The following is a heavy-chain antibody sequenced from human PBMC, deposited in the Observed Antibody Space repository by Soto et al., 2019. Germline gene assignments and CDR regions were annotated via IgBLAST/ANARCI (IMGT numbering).Heavy chain of an antibody. J-gene: IGHJ6*02. CDR2: ISSSSSYI. Sequence: PVGSLRLSCAASGFTFSSYSMNWVRQAPGKGLEWVSSISSSSSYIYYADSVKGRFTISRDNAKNSLYLQMNSLRAEDTAVYYCARSDTLAYCGGDCYSGGVLGYYYYGMDVWGQGTTVTVSS. CDR3: ARSDTLAYCGGDCYSGGVLGYYYYGMDV. V-gene: IGHV3-21*01. CDR1: GFTFSSYS. D-gene: IGHD2-21*02.